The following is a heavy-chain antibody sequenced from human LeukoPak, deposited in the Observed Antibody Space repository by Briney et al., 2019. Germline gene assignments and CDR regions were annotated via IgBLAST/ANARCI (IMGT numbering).Heavy chain of an antibody. D-gene: IGHD2-21*01. CDR3: AREIPVTPVCFDY. CDR2: ISSSSSYI. V-gene: IGHV3-21*01. Sequence: PGGSLRLSCAASGFTFSSYNMNWVRQAPGKGLEWVSFISSSSSYIYYSDSVKGRLTISRDNAMNSLYLQMNSLRAEDTAVYYCAREIPVTPVCFDYWGQGTLVTVSS. J-gene: IGHJ4*02. CDR1: GFTFSSYN.